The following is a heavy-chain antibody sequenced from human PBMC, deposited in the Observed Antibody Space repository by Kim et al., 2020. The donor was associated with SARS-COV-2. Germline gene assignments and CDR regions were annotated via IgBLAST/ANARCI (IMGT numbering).Heavy chain of an antibody. Sequence: GGSLRLSCAASGFTFSSYGMHWVRQAPGKGLEWVAVIWYDGSNKYYADSVKGRFTISRDNSKNTLYLQMNSLRAEDTAVYYCANSLGGSGWSRAYHYYGMDVWGQGTTVTVSS. CDR2: IWYDGSNK. CDR1: GFTFSSYG. V-gene: IGHV3-33*06. D-gene: IGHD6-19*01. J-gene: IGHJ6*02. CDR3: ANSLGGSGWSRAYHYYGMDV.